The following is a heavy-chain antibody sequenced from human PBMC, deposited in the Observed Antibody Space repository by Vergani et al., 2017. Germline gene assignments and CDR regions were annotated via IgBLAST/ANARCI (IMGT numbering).Heavy chain of an antibody. J-gene: IGHJ5*02. CDR1: NDSVSNTFYY. V-gene: IGHV4-39*01. CDR2: IYYSGST. Sequence: QVQLQESGPGLVKPSETLSLTCTVSNDSVSNTFYYWGWIRQTPGKGLEWIGSIYYSGSTYYNPSLESRVTMSVDTSKSQFSLKLSSVTAADTAVYYCSRHSAVVAAINWFDPWGQGTLVTVSS. CDR3: SRHSAVVAAINWFDP. D-gene: IGHD2-15*01.